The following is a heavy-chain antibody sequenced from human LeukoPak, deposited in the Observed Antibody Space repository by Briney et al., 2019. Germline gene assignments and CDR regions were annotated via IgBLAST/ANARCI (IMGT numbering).Heavy chain of an antibody. Sequence: ETLTLSCTFAGGFISCWYGSWLRQPAGGGVGWVRYIYCSWDTRYSPSLKGQVTISVDTSKNNSSLKLSSLNASDTAVYNCARATVVVVAATPDYYYDYMDVWGKGTTVTISS. CDR3: ARATVVVVAATPDYYYDYMDV. CDR2: IYCSWDT. V-gene: IGHV4-59*12. CDR1: GGFISCWY. D-gene: IGHD2-15*01. J-gene: IGHJ6*03.